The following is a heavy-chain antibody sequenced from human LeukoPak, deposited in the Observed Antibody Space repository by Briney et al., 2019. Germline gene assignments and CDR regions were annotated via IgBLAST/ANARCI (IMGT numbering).Heavy chain of an antibody. Sequence: ASVKVSCKGSGYTFPRYYMHWVRQAPGQGLEWVGVINPSGGSTSYAQKFQGRVTMTRDTSTSTVYMELSSLRSEDTAVYYCARGLGIAVGSLDYWGQGTLVTVSS. CDR1: GYTFPRYY. V-gene: IGHV1-46*03. CDR2: INPSGGST. J-gene: IGHJ4*02. D-gene: IGHD6-19*01. CDR3: ARGLGIAVGSLDY.